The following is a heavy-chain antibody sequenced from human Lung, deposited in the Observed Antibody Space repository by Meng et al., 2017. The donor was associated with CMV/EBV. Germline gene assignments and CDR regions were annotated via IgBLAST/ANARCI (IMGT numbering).Heavy chain of an antibody. V-gene: IGHV3-21*01. CDR2: ISSSSSYI. D-gene: IGHD5-24*01. CDR1: GFTFSSYS. J-gene: IGHJ4*02. CDR3: ARAPEGDGYNIDY. Sequence: GESLKISCAASGFTFSSYSLNWVRQAPGKGLEWVSSISSSSSYIYYADSVKGRFTISRDNAKNSLYLQLNSLRAEDTAVYYCARAPEGDGYNIDYWGQGTLVTVS.